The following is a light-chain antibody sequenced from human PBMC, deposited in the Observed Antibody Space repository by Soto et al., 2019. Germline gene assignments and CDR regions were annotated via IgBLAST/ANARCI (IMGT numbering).Light chain of an antibody. CDR2: DTN. CDR1: TGAVTTGHY. V-gene: IGLV7-46*01. CDR3: LLSYRGVGV. J-gene: IGLJ2*01. Sequence: QAVVTQEPSLTVSPGGTVTITCGSNTGAVTTGHYPYWFQQKPGQAPRTLIYDTNNKHSWTPARFSGSLLGGKAALTLSGAQPEDEADYYCLLSYRGVGVFGGGTKVTVL.